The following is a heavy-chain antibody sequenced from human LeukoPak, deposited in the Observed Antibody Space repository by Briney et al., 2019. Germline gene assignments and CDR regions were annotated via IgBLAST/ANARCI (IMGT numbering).Heavy chain of an antibody. Sequence: SETLSLTCTVSGGSLSSGDYYWSWIRQPPGKGLEWIGYIYYSGSTYYNPSLKSRVTISVDTSKYQFSLKLSPVTAADTAVYYCARETSGSYSTIDYWGQGTLVTVSS. CDR3: ARETSGSYSTIDY. D-gene: IGHD1-26*01. CDR1: GGSLSSGDYY. J-gene: IGHJ4*02. V-gene: IGHV4-30-4*08. CDR2: IYYSGST.